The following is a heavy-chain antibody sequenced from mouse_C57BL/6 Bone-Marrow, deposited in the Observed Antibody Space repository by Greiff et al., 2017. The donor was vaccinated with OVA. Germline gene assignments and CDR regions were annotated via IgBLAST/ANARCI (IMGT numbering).Heavy chain of an antibody. CDR3: ARAFYGYDRGYYFDY. D-gene: IGHD2-9*01. J-gene: IGHJ2*01. CDR1: GFTFSDFY. CDR2: SRNKANDYTT. Sequence: EVKLMESGGGLVQSGRSLRLSCATSGFTFSDFYMEWVRQAPGKGLEWIAASRNKANDYTTEYSASVKGRFIVSRDTSQSILYLQMNALRAEDTAIYYCARAFYGYDRGYYFDYWGQGTTLTVSS. V-gene: IGHV7-1*01.